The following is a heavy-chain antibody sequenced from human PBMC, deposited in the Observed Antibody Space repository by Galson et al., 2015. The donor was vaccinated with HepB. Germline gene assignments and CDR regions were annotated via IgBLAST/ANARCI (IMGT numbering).Heavy chain of an antibody. CDR3: VRAGATSGSFRGRYFDY. Sequence: SCKASGYIFTNYYMHWVRQAPGQGLEWMGIINLSGDTTTYAQKFQGRVTMTGDTSTSTVYMELSSLRSEDTAVYYCVRAGATSGSFRGRYFDYWGQGTLVTVSS. CDR1: GYIFTNYY. D-gene: IGHD1-26*01. J-gene: IGHJ4*02. V-gene: IGHV1-46*01. CDR2: INLSGDTT.